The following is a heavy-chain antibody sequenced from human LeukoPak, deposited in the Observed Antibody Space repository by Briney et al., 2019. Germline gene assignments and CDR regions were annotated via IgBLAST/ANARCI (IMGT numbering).Heavy chain of an antibody. J-gene: IGHJ4*02. CDR3: AKAVVPAAPYGFFDY. V-gene: IGHV3-23*01. CDR2: ISGSGSNT. CDR1: GFTFSSYA. D-gene: IGHD2-2*01. Sequence: GSLRLSCAASGFTFSSYAMTWVRQAPGKGLEWVSAISGSGSNTYYADSVKGRFTISRDNSKNTLYLQMNSLRAENTAVYYCAKAVVPAAPYGFFDYWGQGTLVTVSS.